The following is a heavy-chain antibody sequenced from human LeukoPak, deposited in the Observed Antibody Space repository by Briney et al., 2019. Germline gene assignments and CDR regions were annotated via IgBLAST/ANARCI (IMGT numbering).Heavy chain of an antibody. CDR3: AKSNGYGLIGI. CDR2: MYYSGST. CDR1: GGSISSYY. D-gene: IGHD3-22*01. Sequence: SETLSLTCTVSGGSISSYYWSWIRQPPGKGLEWIGYMYYSGSTNYNPSTNYNPSLKSQVTISADTSRNQFSLKLNSVTAADTAVYYCAKSNGYGLIGIWGQGTMVTVSS. V-gene: IGHV4-59*12. J-gene: IGHJ3*02.